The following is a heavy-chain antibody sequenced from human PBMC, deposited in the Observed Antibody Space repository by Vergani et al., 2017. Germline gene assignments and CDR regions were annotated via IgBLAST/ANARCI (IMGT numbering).Heavy chain of an antibody. J-gene: IGHJ5*02. CDR1: GFTFDDYA. D-gene: IGHD2-15*01. V-gene: IGHV3-9*01. CDR3: AKSRGGSHGWFDP. Sequence: EVQLVESGGGLVQPGRSLRLSCAASGFTFDDYAMHWVRQAPGKGLEWVSGISWNSGSIGYADSVKGRFTISRDNAKNSLYLQMNSLRAEDTALYYCAKSRGGSHGWFDPWGQGTLVTVSS. CDR2: ISWNSGSI.